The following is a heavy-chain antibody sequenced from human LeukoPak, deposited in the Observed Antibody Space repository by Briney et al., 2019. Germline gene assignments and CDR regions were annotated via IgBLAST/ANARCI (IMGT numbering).Heavy chain of an antibody. CDR3: ARETGILTGYTYYFDY. Sequence: SQTLSLTCTVSGGSISSGDYYWSWIRQPPGKGLEWIGYIYYSGSTYYNPSLESRVTISVDTSKNQFSLKLSSVTAADTAVYYCARETGILTGYTYYFDYWGQGTLVTVSS. CDR2: IYYSGST. V-gene: IGHV4-30-4*08. CDR1: GGSISSGDYY. J-gene: IGHJ4*02. D-gene: IGHD3-9*01.